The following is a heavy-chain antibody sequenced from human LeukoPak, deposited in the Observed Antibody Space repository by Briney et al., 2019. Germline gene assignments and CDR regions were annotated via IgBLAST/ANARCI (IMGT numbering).Heavy chain of an antibody. Sequence: ASVKVFCKASGYTFNGYYIHWVRQAPGQGLEWMGYINPYSGGTNYAQKFQGRVTMTRDTSISTAYMELSRLRSDDTAVYYCARVKRGERPTYAFDYWGQGTLVTVSS. CDR3: ARVKRGERPTYAFDY. V-gene: IGHV1-2*02. D-gene: IGHD3-10*01. J-gene: IGHJ4*02. CDR2: INPYSGGT. CDR1: GYTFNGYY.